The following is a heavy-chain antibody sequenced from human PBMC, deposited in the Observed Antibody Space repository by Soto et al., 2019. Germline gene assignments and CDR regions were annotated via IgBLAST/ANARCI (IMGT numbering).Heavy chain of an antibody. D-gene: IGHD3-10*01. V-gene: IGHV4-4*07. Sequence: SETLSLTXTVSGGSISSYYWSWIRQPAGKGLEWIGRIYTSGSTNYNPSLKSRVTMSVDTSKNQFSLKLSSVTAADTAVYYCAREGYYYGSGSYSHYWGQGTLVTVSS. CDR2: IYTSGST. J-gene: IGHJ4*02. CDR3: AREGYYYGSGSYSHY. CDR1: GGSISSYY.